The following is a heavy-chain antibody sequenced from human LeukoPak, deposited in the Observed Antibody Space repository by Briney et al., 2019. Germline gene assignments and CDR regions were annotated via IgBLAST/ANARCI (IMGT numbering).Heavy chain of an antibody. CDR1: GFTFSSYS. D-gene: IGHD6-6*01. J-gene: IGHJ4*02. V-gene: IGHV3-21*04. CDR2: ISSSSSYI. CDR3: AKGSAAGRPYYFDN. Sequence: GGSLRLSCAASGFTFSSYSMNWVRQAPGKGLEWVSSISSSSSYIYYADSVKGRFTISRDNAKNSLYLQMNSLRAEDTAIYYCAKGSAAGRPYYFDNWGQGTLVTVSS.